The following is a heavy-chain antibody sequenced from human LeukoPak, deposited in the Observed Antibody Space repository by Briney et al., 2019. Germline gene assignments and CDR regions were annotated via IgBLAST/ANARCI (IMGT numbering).Heavy chain of an antibody. CDR1: GFTFDDYG. CDR2: INWNGGST. V-gene: IGHV3-20*04. CDR3: ARLITMVRGVRYYYHYYMDV. J-gene: IGHJ6*03. D-gene: IGHD3-10*01. Sequence: GGSLRLSCAASGFTFDDYGMSWVRQAPGKGLEWVSGINWNGGSTGYADSVKGRFTISRDNAKNSLYLQMDSLTAEDTAVYFCARLITMVRGVRYYYHYYMDVWGKGTTVTVSS.